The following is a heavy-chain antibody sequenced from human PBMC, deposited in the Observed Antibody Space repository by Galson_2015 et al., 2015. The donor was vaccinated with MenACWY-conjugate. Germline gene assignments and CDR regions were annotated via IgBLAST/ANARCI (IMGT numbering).Heavy chain of an antibody. CDR1: GFNVSGKY. D-gene: IGHD3-22*01. Sequence: SLRLSCAAAGFNVSGKYMSWVRQAPGKGLEWVSVIYSGGSTYYAAYVKGRVTISRDNSKNTLYLQMNSLRAEDTAVYYCARDHFHYDSTQGGDWYFDLWGRGTLVSVSS. CDR3: ARDHFHYDSTQGGDWYFDL. V-gene: IGHV3-53*01. CDR2: IYSGGST. J-gene: IGHJ2*01.